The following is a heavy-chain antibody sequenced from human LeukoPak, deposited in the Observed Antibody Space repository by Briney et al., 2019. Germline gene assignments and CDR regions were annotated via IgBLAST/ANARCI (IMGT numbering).Heavy chain of an antibody. CDR3: ARERRNYYGSGSPVPSYFDY. V-gene: IGHV4-34*01. CDR2: INHSGST. CDR1: GGSFSGYY. Sequence: PSETLSLTCAVYGGSFSGYYWSWTRQPPGKGLEWIGEINHSGSTNYNPSLKSRVTISVDTSKNQFSLKLSSVTAADTAVYYCARERRNYYGSGSPVPSYFDYWGQGTLVTVSS. J-gene: IGHJ4*02. D-gene: IGHD3-10*01.